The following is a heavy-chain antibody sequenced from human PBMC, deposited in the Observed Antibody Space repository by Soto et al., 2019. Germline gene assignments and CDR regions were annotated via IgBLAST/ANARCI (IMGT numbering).Heavy chain of an antibody. J-gene: IGHJ4*02. CDR1: GFTFRNYG. V-gene: IGHV3-23*01. Sequence: EVQVLESGGGLVQPGGSLRLSCAASGFTFRNYGMSWVRQAPGKGLEWVSAISSSGGSTYYADSVKGRFTISRDNSKKMLQLQMNSLRAEDTAVYYCAKGGTYPDYWGQGTLVTVSS. D-gene: IGHD1-26*01. CDR2: ISSSGGST. CDR3: AKGGTYPDY.